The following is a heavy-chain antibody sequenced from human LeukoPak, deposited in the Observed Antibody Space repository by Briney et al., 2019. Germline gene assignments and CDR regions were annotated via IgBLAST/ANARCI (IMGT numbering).Heavy chain of an antibody. CDR1: GFSFTENN. Sequence: PGGCLRPSCAASGFSFTENNVGWVRPDPGEGRGWVALLSNDGNSYAYADSVKGRFTLSGDKSKTTLYLQMNSLRAEDTAVYYCARDRSGFYSVDYWGQGTLVTVSS. CDR2: LSNDGNSY. V-gene: IGHV3-30-3*01. CDR3: ARDRSGFYSVDY. D-gene: IGHD5-12*01. J-gene: IGHJ4*02.